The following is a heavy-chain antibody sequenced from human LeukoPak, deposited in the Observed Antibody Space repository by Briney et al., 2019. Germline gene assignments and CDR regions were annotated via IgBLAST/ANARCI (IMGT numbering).Heavy chain of an antibody. V-gene: IGHV3-11*04. CDR2: ISRSGSTI. D-gene: IGHD1-26*01. CDR1: GFTFSYYY. J-gene: IGHJ4*02. Sequence: NPGGSLRLSCAASGFTFSYYYMSWIRQAPGKGLEWVSDISRSGSTIYYADSVKGRFTISRDNAKNSLYLQMNSLRAEDTAVYYCALQWDLLEPFEFWGQGTLVTVSS. CDR3: ALQWDLLEPFEF.